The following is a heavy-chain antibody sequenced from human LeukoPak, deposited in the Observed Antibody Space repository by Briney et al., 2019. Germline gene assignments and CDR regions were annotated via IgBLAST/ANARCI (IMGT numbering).Heavy chain of an antibody. V-gene: IGHV3-30*03. CDR2: ISYEGSNK. CDR3: ATSWGGKQASGYSSGWYGDYFDY. Sequence: GGSLRLSCAASGFTFSSYSMNWVRQAPGKGLEWVAAISYEGSNKYYADSVKGRFTISRDNFKNMLYLQMNSLRAEDTAVYYCATSWGGKQASGYSSGWYGDYFDYWGQGTLVTVSS. CDR1: GFTFSSYS. D-gene: IGHD6-19*01. J-gene: IGHJ4*02.